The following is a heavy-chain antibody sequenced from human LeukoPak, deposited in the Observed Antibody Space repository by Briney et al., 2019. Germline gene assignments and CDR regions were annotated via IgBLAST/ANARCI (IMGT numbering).Heavy chain of an antibody. CDR2: IYYSGST. V-gene: IGHV4-61*08. Sequence: PSETLSLTCTVSGGSISSGDYYWSWIRQPPGKGLEWIGYIYYSGSTNYNPSLKSRVTISVDTSKNQFSLKLSSVTAADTAVYYCARAPYYYGSGSYGPFDIWGQGTMVTVSS. CDR1: GGSISSGDYY. CDR3: ARAPYYYGSGSYGPFDI. J-gene: IGHJ3*02. D-gene: IGHD3-10*01.